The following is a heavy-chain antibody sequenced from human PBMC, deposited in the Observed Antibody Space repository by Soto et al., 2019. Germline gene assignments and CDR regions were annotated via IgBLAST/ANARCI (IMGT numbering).Heavy chain of an antibody. Sequence: QLQLQESGPGLVKPSETLSLTCTVSGGSISSSSYYWGWIRQPPGKGLEWIGCIYYSGNTYYTPSPKFRVPLPGDTSKTQFPLKLSSVPAADTAVYYCAREGGRYCTGGSCQVDYWGQGTLVTVSS. D-gene: IGHD2-15*01. CDR1: GGSISSSSYY. CDR2: IYYSGNT. V-gene: IGHV4-39*02. CDR3: AREGGRYCTGGSCQVDY. J-gene: IGHJ4*02.